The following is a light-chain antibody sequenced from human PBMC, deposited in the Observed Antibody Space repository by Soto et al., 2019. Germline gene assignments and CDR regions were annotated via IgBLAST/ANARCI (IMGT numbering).Light chain of an antibody. Sequence: DVQMYQSASTLSGSVGDRVTITCRASQTISSWLAWYQQKPGKAPKLLIYKASTLKSGVPSRFSGSGSGTEFTLTISSLQPDDFATYYCQHYNSYSEAFGQRTKVDVK. CDR1: QTISSW. CDR3: QHYNSYSEA. V-gene: IGKV1-5*03. CDR2: KAS. J-gene: IGKJ1*01.